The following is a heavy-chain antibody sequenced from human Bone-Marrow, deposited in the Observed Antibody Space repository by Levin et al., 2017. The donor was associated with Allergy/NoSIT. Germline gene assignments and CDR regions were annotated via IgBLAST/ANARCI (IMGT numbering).Heavy chain of an antibody. D-gene: IGHD3-3*01. CDR3: ARLESDFFSPL. V-gene: IGHV3-11*01. CDR2: ISSSGSTI. J-gene: IGHJ4*02. CDR1: GFTFSDYY. Sequence: GESLKISCAASGFTFSDYYMSWIRQAPGKGLEWVSYISSSGSTIYYADSVKGRFTISRDNAKNSLYLQMNSLRAEDTAVYYCARLESDFFSPLWGQGTLVTVSS.